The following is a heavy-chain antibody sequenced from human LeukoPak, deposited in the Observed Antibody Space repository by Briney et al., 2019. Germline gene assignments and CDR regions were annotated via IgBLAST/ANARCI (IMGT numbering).Heavy chain of an antibody. CDR2: INPNSGGT. D-gene: IGHD2-2*01. CDR1: GYTFTGYY. Sequence: GASVKVPCKASGYTFTGYYMHGVRQAPGQGLEWMGRINPNSGGTNYAQKFQGRVTMTRDTSISTAYMELSRLRSDDTAVYYCARMPAGSSTTNDYWGQGTLVTVSS. V-gene: IGHV1-2*06. CDR3: ARMPAGSSTTNDY. J-gene: IGHJ4*02.